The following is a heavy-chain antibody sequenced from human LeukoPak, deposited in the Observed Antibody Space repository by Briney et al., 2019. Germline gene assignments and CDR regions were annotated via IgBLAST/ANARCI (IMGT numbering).Heavy chain of an antibody. J-gene: IGHJ5*02. D-gene: IGHD1/OR15-1a*01. CDR3: ATVPVEQNNDGLIKVASFLDP. V-gene: IGHV1-69*01. CDR1: GGSFNNYA. Sequence: ASVKVSCKASGGSFNNYAISRVRPAPGQGVEWMGGVIPLSGTAGSAQRFQRRLSITADESTRTAYMELSSLTSEDTAVYYCATVPVEQNNDGLIKVASFLDPWGQGTLVTV. CDR2: VIPLSGTA.